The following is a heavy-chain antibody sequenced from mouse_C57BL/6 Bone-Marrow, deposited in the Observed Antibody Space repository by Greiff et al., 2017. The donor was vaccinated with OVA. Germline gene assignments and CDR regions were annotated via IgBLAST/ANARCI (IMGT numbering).Heavy chain of an antibody. J-gene: IGHJ3*01. CDR2: IDPENGDT. V-gene: IGHV14-4*01. D-gene: IGHD2-4*01. Sequence: EVQLVESGAELVRPGASVKLSCTASGFNIKDDYMHWVKQRPEQGLEWIGWIDPENGDTEYASKFQGKATITADTSSNTAYLQLSSLTSEDTAVYYCTTLGYYDYAEFADWGQGTLVTVSA. CDR3: TTLGYYDYAEFAD. CDR1: GFNIKDDY.